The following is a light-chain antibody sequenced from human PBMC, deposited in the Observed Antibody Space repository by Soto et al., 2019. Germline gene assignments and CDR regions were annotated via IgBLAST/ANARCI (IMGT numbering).Light chain of an antibody. CDR2: GAS. J-gene: IGKJ1*01. Sequence: EIVMTQSPATLSVSPGERATLSCRASQSVSSNLAWYQQKPGQAPRLLIYGASTRATGIPARFSGSGSETEFPLTISSLQSEDFAVYYCQQYNNWPRTFGQGTKLEIK. V-gene: IGKV3-15*01. CDR3: QQYNNWPRT. CDR1: QSVSSN.